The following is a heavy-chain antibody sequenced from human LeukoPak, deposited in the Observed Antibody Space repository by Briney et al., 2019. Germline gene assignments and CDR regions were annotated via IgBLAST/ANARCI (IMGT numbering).Heavy chain of an antibody. Sequence: GESLKISCXGSGYSFTSYWIGWVRKMSGKGLEWMWIIYPGDSDTRYSPSFQGQVTISADKSISTAYLQWSSLKASDTAMYYCASPGIAAAGPFDYWGQGTLVTVSS. CDR1: GYSFTSYW. J-gene: IGHJ4*02. D-gene: IGHD6-13*01. CDR2: IYPGDSDT. CDR3: ASPGIAAAGPFDY. V-gene: IGHV5-51*01.